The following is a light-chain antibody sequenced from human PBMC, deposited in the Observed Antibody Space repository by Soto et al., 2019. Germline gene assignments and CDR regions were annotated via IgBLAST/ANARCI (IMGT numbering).Light chain of an antibody. CDR1: QSVTGHS. CDR3: QQFGTSRWT. Sequence: EIVLTQSPGTLCLSPGERAALFCRASQSVTGHSLSWYQQKPGQAPRLLIYATSSRATGIPDRFSGSGSGTDINLTISRLEPEDFAVYYCQQFGTSRWTFGQGTKVEIK. J-gene: IGKJ1*01. CDR2: ATS. V-gene: IGKV3-20*01.